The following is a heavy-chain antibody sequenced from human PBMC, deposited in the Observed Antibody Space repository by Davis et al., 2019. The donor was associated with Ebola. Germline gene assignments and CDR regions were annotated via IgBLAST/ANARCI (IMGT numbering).Heavy chain of an antibody. CDR3: VREGKQWLVSL. CDR1: GFTSSSDW. D-gene: IGHD6-19*01. V-gene: IGHV3-7*01. CDR2: IKQDASEK. J-gene: IGHJ4*02. Sequence: GESLKISCAASGFTSSSDWMSWVRQAPGKVLEWVANIKQDASEKYYVDSVKGRYIISRDNAKTSVFLQMNSLRAEDTGIYYCVREGKQWLVSLWGQGTLVTVSS.